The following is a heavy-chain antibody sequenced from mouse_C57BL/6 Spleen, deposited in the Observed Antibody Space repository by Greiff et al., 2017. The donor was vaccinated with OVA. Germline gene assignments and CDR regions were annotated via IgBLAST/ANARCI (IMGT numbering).Heavy chain of an antibody. CDR1: GYTFTDYE. V-gene: IGHV1-15*01. Sequence: QVHVKQSGAELVRPGASVTLSCKASGYTFTDYEMHWVKQTPVHGLEWIGAIDPETGGTAYNQKFKGKAILTADKSSSTAYMELRSLTSEDSAVYYCTRRGYYGTYYFDYWGQGTTLTVSS. CDR2: IDPETGGT. D-gene: IGHD1-1*01. J-gene: IGHJ2*01. CDR3: TRRGYYGTYYFDY.